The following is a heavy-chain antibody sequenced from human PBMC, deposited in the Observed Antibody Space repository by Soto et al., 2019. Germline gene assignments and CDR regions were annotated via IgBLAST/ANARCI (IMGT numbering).Heavy chain of an antibody. D-gene: IGHD3-3*01. J-gene: IGHJ4*02. CDR2: ISSGSSTK. Sequence: GGSLRLSCATAGFTFSGYNMNWVRQDPGKGLEWISYISSGSSTKYYAESVKGRFTISRDNGKNSLYLQMNSLRDEDTAVYYCARDVRFLEWFPDYWGQGTLVTVSS. CDR1: GFTFSGYN. CDR3: ARDVRFLEWFPDY. V-gene: IGHV3-48*02.